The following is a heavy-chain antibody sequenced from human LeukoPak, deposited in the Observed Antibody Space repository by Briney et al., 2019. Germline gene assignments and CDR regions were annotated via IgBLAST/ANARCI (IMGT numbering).Heavy chain of an antibody. CDR1: GGSISSYY. CDR3: TRGIASAGIGP. V-gene: IGHV4-59*08. D-gene: IGHD6-13*01. Sequence: SETLSLTCTVSGGSISSYYWSWIRQPPGKGLEWIGYIQYSGSTNYNPSLKSRVTISVDTSKNQFSLKLSSVTAADTAVYYCTRGIASAGIGPWGQGTLVTVSS. J-gene: IGHJ5*02. CDR2: IQYSGST.